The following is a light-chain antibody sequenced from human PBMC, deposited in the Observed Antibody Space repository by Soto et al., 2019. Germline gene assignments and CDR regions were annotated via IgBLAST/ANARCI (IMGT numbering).Light chain of an antibody. V-gene: IGLV2-11*01. J-gene: IGLJ3*02. Sequence: QSVLTQPASVSGSPGQSITISCIGTSSDVGSSDLVSWYQQHPDTAPKLLIYGVSERPSGVPDRFSGSKSGNTASLTISGLQAEDEADYYCCSYVDTDTWVFGGGTKLTVL. CDR2: GVS. CDR1: SSDVGSSDL. CDR3: CSYVDTDTWV.